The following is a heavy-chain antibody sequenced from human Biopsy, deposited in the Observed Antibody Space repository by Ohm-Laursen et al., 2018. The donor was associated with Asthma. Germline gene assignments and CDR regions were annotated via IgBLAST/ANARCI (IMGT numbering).Heavy chain of an antibody. Sequence: ASVKVSCMAPGGTFSNFAISWVRQAPGQGLEWLGGIMTVFGTTNYAQKFQGRVTITADESTSTAYMEVTSLRSEDTAIYYCARCQVGYSSGWSLLLKKIYYSGMDVWGQGTAVTVSS. CDR3: ARCQVGYSSGWSLLLKKIYYSGMDV. CDR1: GGTFSNFA. J-gene: IGHJ6*02. CDR2: IMTVFGTT. V-gene: IGHV1-69*13. D-gene: IGHD6-19*01.